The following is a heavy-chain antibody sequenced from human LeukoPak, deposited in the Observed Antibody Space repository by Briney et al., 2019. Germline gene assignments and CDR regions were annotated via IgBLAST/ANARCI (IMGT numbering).Heavy chain of an antibody. D-gene: IGHD3-3*01. CDR1: GGSISSGDYY. CDR3: ARGSHFGGGLIDY. V-gene: IGHV4-30-4*01. J-gene: IGHJ4*02. Sequence: SQTLSLTCTVSGGSISSGDYYWSWIRQPPAKGLEWIGYIYYSGSTYYNPSLKSRVTISVDTSKNQFSLKLSSVTAADTAVYYCARGSHFGGGLIDYWGQGTLVTVSS. CDR2: IYYSGST.